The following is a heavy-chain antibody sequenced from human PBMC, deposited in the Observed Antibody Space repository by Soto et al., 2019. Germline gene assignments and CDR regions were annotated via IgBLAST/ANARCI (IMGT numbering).Heavy chain of an antibody. CDR3: AHRRDSSGYYYRGYFVY. D-gene: IGHD3-22*01. CDR2: IYGDDDK. Sequence: SGPTLVNPTQTLTLTCTFSGFSLSTSGVGVGWIRQPPGKALEWLALIYGDDDKRYSPSLMSRLTITKDTSNNRAVLTMTNVDPVDTATYYCAHRRDSSGYYYRGYFVYWGQGTPVTVSS. J-gene: IGHJ4*02. V-gene: IGHV2-5*02. CDR1: GFSLSTSGVG.